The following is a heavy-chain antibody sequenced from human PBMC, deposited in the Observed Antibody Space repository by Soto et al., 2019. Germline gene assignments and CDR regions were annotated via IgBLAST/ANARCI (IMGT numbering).Heavy chain of an antibody. CDR1: GASVSCGGYS. J-gene: IGHJ5*02. CDR2: IYYSGST. V-gene: IGHV4-31*03. CDR3: AREPSP. Sequence: QVQLQESGPGLVKPSQTLSLTCTVSGASVSCGGYSWGWIRQHPGQGLAWIGYIYYSGSTYYHPSLKTRGAISVDTSKNQLSLKLSAVTAADTAVYDCAREPSPWGQGTLVTVSS.